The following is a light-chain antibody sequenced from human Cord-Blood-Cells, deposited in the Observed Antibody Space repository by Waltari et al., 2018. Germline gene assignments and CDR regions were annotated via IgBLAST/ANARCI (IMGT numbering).Light chain of an antibody. CDR3: QQYNNWPRT. CDR1: QSVSSN. Sequence: EIVLPKSPATPSVSPGERATLSCRASQSVSSNLAWYQQKPGQAPRLLIYGASTRATGIPARFSGSGSGTEFTLTISSLQSEDFAVYYCQQYNNWPRTFGQGTKVEIK. J-gene: IGKJ1*01. V-gene: IGKV3-15*01. CDR2: GAS.